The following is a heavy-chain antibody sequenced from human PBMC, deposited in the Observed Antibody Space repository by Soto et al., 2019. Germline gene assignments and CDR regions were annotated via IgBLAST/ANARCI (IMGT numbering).Heavy chain of an antibody. V-gene: IGHV1-18*01. Sequence: QVQLVQSGTEVRKPGASVKVSCKASGYTFTSYGINWVRQAPGQGLEWMGWISGYNGNTDYVQRLQDRVTMTTDTSTRTAYMELRNLRSDDSAVYYCARTDLKLRGLDYWGQGTPVTVSS. CDR2: ISGYNGNT. J-gene: IGHJ4*02. D-gene: IGHD1-7*01. CDR1: GYTFTSYG. CDR3: ARTDLKLRGLDY.